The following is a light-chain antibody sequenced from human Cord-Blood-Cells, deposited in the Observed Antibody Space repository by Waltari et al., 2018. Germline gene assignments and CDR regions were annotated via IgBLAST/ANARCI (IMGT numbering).Light chain of an antibody. J-gene: IGLJ3*02. CDR2: QDS. V-gene: IGLV3-1*01. CDR3: QAWDSSTGV. Sequence: YELTQPPSVSVSPGQTASITCSGDKLGDKYACWYQQKPGQSPVLVIYQDSKRPSGIPERFSGSNSGNTATLTISGTQAMDEADYYCQAWDSSTGVFGGGTKLTVL. CDR1: KLGDKY.